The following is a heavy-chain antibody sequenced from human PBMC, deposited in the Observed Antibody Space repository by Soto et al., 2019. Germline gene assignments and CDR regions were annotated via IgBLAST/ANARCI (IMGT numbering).Heavy chain of an antibody. CDR3: ASGVGYGLIDY. CDR2: INAYNGNT. Sequence: QVQLVQSGAEVKKPGASVKVSCKASGYTFTSYGISWVRQAPGQGLEWMGWINAYNGNTNYAQKLQGRVTMTTDTSTGTAEVELRSLRSDDTAVYYCASGVGYGLIDYWGQGTLVTVSS. D-gene: IGHD4-17*01. V-gene: IGHV1-18*01. J-gene: IGHJ4*02. CDR1: GYTFTSYG.